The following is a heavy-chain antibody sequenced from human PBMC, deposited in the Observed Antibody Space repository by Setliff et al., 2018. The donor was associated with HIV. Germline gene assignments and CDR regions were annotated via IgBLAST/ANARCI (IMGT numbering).Heavy chain of an antibody. D-gene: IGHD6-13*01. CDR1: GDSISSGSYH. V-gene: IGHV4-61*02. CDR3: ARSSSSWSGWFDP. J-gene: IGHJ5*02. Sequence: PSETLSLTCTVSGDSISSGSYHWSWIRQPAGKGLEWIGRIYTSGTTNYNPSLKSRVTISVDTSKNQFSLKLSSVTAADTAVYYCARSSSSWSGWFDPWGQGTLVTVSS. CDR2: IYTSGTT.